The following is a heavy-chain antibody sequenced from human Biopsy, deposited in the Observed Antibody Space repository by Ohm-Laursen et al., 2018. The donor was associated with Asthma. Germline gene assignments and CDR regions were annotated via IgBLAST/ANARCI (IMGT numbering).Heavy chain of an antibody. D-gene: IGHD2-2*01. CDR1: GGTFNTYV. J-gene: IGHJ4*02. CDR2: INSVFGTT. Sequence: GASVTVSCKSLGGTFNTYVIGWVRQAPGQGLEWMGWINSVFGTTTYPQKFQDRVTITADDSTSTVYMELSSPRSEDTAVYYCARKAGSCISRTCYSLDFWGQGTLVTVSS. V-gene: IGHV1-69*13. CDR3: ARKAGSCISRTCYSLDF.